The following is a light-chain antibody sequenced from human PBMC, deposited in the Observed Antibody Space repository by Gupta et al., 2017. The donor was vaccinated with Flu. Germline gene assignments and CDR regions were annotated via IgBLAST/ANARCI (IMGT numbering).Light chain of an antibody. J-gene: IGKJ1*01. V-gene: IGKV3-20*01. CDR3: QFLGT. Sequence: EIVLTQSPGSLSLSPGERATLSCRASQSVSSNYLAWYQQKPGRAPRLLIYSVLSRATGIPHRFSGSGSGTHFTRTSSRLEPEDCGGYDCQFLGTFGQGTKVEIK. CDR2: SVL. CDR1: QSVSSNY.